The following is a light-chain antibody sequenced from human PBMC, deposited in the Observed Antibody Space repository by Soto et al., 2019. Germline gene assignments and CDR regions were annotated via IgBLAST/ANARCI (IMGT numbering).Light chain of an antibody. J-gene: IGKJ5*01. Sequence: EIVLTQSPVTLSLSPGERATLSCRASQSIASHLAWYQQKPGQAPRLLIHDASSRATGIPARFSGSGSGTDFTLTISSLQPEDFAVYYCQQRSNWSPITFGQGTRLEIK. V-gene: IGKV3-11*01. CDR3: QQRSNWSPIT. CDR1: QSIASH. CDR2: DAS.